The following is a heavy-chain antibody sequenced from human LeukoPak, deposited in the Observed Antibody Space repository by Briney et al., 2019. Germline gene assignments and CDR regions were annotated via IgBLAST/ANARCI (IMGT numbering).Heavy chain of an antibody. J-gene: IGHJ4*02. V-gene: IGHV4-38-2*02. CDR1: GYSISRGYH. Sequence: SETLSLTCSVSGYSISRGYHWAWVRQPPGKGLEWIESVHHSGATYYNPSLNSRLTISADTSKNQFSLKMDSVTAADTAVYYCARINFNPDYWGQGTLVSVSS. CDR3: ARINFNPDY. CDR2: VHHSGAT. D-gene: IGHD1-14*01.